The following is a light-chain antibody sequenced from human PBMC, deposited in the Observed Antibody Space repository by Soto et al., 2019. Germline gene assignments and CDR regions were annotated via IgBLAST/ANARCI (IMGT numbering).Light chain of an antibody. CDR3: QQRSSWPRA. Sequence: TQFPSTLSASVGDRVTITCRASQSISTNLVWDQHKAGQAPRLLIYDAFKRATGTPDRFSGSGSGTDFTLTISSLEPEDFAVYYCQQRSSWPRAFGGGTKV. CDR1: QSISTN. CDR2: DAF. V-gene: IGKV3-11*01. J-gene: IGKJ4*01.